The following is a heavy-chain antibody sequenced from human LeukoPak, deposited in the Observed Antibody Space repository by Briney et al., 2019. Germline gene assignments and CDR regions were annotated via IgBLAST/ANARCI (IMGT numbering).Heavy chain of an antibody. Sequence: PGRSLRLSCAASGLTFSSYGMHWVRQAPGEGLEWVAVISYDGSNKYYADSVKGRFTLSRDNSKNTLYLQMNSLRAEDTAVYYCAKDRSSGWYRTDYYYRMDVWGQGTTVTVPS. CDR3: AKDRSSGWYRTDYYYRMDV. V-gene: IGHV3-30*18. CDR1: GLTFSSYG. CDR2: ISYDGSNK. D-gene: IGHD6-19*01. J-gene: IGHJ6*02.